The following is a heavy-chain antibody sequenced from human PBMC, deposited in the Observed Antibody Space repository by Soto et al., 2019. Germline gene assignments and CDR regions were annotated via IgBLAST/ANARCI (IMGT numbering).Heavy chain of an antibody. CDR3: ARPLWRDDYNWGYFDL. J-gene: IGHJ2*01. V-gene: IGHV3-30-3*01. D-gene: IGHD4-4*01. CDR1: GFTFSSYA. Sequence: QVQLVESGGGVVQPGRSLRLSCAASGFTFSSYAMHWVRQVPGKGLEWVAVISYDGSNKYYADSMKGRFTISRDNSKNTLYLQMNSLRAEDTAVYYCARPLWRDDYNWGYFDLWGRGTLVTVSS. CDR2: ISYDGSNK.